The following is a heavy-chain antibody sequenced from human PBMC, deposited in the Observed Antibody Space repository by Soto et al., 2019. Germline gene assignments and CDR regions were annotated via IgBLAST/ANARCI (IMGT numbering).Heavy chain of an antibody. J-gene: IGHJ3*02. D-gene: IGHD3-9*01. Sequence: QVQLVQSGAEVKKPGASVKVSCKASGYTFTSYGISWVRQAPGQGLEWMGWISAYNGNTNYAQKLQGRVTMTTDTSTSTAYMELRSLSSDDTAVYYCARVGVLRYFGRPNAFDIWGQGTMVTVSS. CDR2: ISAYNGNT. CDR1: GYTFTSYG. CDR3: ARVGVLRYFGRPNAFDI. V-gene: IGHV1-18*01.